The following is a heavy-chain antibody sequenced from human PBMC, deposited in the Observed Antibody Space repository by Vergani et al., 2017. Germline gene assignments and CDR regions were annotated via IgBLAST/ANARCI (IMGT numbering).Heavy chain of an antibody. CDR1: GFSLNNGRMG. CDR2: IFSNDEK. CDR3: ARIRGKTGIDAFDL. D-gene: IGHD1-1*01. Sequence: QVTLKESGPVLVKPTETLTLTCTVSGFSLNNGRMGVSWIRQPPGKALEWLAHIFSNDEKSFISPLKSGLSISKDTSKSQVVLVMPNMDPEDTATYFCARIRGKTGIDAFDLWGQGTMVIVSS. J-gene: IGHJ3*01. V-gene: IGHV2-26*01.